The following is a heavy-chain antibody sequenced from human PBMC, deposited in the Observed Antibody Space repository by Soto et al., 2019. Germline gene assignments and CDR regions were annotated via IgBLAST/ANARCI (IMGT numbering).Heavy chain of an antibody. CDR2: INPSGGST. CDR3: ARGPDLYCTNGVCYSPFDY. CDR1: GYTFASCY. Sequence: GASVKVSSKASGYTFASCYMRWVRQAPGQGLEWMGIINPSGGSTSYAQKFQGRVTMTRDTSTSTVYMELSSLRSDDTAVYYCARGPDLYCTNGVCYSPFDYWGQGTLVTVSS. J-gene: IGHJ4*02. D-gene: IGHD2-8*01. V-gene: IGHV1-46*01.